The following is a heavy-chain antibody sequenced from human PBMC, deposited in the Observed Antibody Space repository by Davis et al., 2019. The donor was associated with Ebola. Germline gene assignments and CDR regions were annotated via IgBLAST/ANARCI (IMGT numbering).Heavy chain of an antibody. D-gene: IGHD1-26*01. Sequence: GESLKISCAASGLTFCGSAMHWVRQASGKGLEWVGRIRSKANSYATAYAASVKGRFTISRDDSKNTAYLQMNSLKTEDTAVYYCTTTTTHFDYWGQGTLVTVSS. CDR3: TTTTTHFDY. CDR1: GLTFCGSA. J-gene: IGHJ4*02. V-gene: IGHV3-73*01. CDR2: IRSKANSYAT.